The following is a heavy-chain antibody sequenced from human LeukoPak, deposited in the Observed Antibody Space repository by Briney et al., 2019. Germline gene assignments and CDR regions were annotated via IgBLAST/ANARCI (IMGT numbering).Heavy chain of an antibody. CDR1: GFTLSSYG. D-gene: IGHD3-16*02. V-gene: IGHV3-33*01. Sequence: GGSLRLSCAASGFTLSSYGMHWVRQAPGKGLEWVAVIWYDGSNKYYADSVKGRFTISRDNSKNTLYLQMNSLRAEDTAVYYCALIGGYDYVWVSYRYAADYWGQGTLVTVCS. CDR3: ALIGGYDYVWVSYRYAADY. CDR2: IWYDGSNK. J-gene: IGHJ4*02.